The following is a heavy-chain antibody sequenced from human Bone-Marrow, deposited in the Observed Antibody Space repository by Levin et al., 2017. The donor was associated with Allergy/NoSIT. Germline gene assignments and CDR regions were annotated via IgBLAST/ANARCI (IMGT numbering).Heavy chain of an antibody. V-gene: IGHV3-7*03. Sequence: GESLKISCAASGFTFSSFWMNWVRQAPGKGLEWVASIEQEGREEYYVDSVKGRFIISRNNVRNSVYLQMNSLRGEDTAVYYCARGGDIVIEPAAIADYWGQGILVTVSS. J-gene: IGHJ4*02. CDR2: IEQEGREE. CDR1: GFTFSSFW. D-gene: IGHD2-2*01. CDR3: ARGGDIVIEPAAIADY.